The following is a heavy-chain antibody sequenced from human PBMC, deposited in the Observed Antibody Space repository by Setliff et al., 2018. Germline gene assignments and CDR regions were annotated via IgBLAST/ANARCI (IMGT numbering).Heavy chain of an antibody. D-gene: IGHD6-13*01. Sequence: VASVKVSCKASGYTLTTYFMNWVRQAPGQGLEWMGYINTRTGNPMYAQGFTGRFVFSLDPSVSTAYLQISSLKAEDTALYYCATGSLVAAGTGHWGQGTPVTVSS. CDR1: GYTLTTYF. V-gene: IGHV7-4-1*02. CDR2: INTRTGNP. CDR3: ATGSLVAAGTGH. J-gene: IGHJ4*02.